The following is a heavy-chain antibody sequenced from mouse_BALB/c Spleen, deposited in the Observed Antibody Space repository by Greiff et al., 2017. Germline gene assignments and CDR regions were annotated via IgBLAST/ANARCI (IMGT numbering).Heavy chain of an antibody. J-gene: IGHJ1*01. V-gene: IGHV3-2*02. Sequence: EVQLQESGPGLVKPSQSLSLTCTVTGYSITSDYAWNWIRQFPGNKLEWMGYISYSGSTSYNPSLKSRISITRDTSKNQFFLQLNSVTTEDTATYYCARSSPSDYYGSSYWYFDVWGAGTTVTVSS. D-gene: IGHD1-1*01. CDR3: ARSSPSDYYGSSYWYFDV. CDR2: ISYSGST. CDR1: GYSITSDYA.